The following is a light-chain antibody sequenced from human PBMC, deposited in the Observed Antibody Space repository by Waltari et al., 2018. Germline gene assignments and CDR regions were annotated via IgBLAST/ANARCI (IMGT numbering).Light chain of an antibody. V-gene: IGLV1-51*01. CDR1: TSNIGDHS. Sequence: HSVLTQPPSVSAAPGQKVTISCSGSTSNIGDHSVSWYQHVPGTAPKLLIYDNNKGPSGIPDRFSGSKSGTSATLGITGLQTGDEADYYCATWDSSLNVYVFGSGTKVTVL. J-gene: IGLJ1*01. CDR2: DNN. CDR3: ATWDSSLNVYV.